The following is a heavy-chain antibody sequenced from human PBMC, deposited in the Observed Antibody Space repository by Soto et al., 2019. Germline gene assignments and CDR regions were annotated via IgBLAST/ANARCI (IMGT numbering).Heavy chain of an antibody. D-gene: IGHD3-9*01. J-gene: IGHJ3*02. CDR2: ISGSGGST. Sequence: GGSLRLSCAASGFTFSSYAMSWVRQAPGKGLEWVSAISGSGGSTYYADSVKGRFTISRDNSKNTLYLQMNSLRAEDTAVYYCAKDHQPNYDILTGYQKSDAFDIWGQGTMVTVSS. CDR3: AKDHQPNYDILTGYQKSDAFDI. V-gene: IGHV3-23*01. CDR1: GFTFSSYA.